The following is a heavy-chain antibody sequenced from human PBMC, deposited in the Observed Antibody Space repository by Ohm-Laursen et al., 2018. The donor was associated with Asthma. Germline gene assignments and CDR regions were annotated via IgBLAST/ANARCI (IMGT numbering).Heavy chain of an antibody. Sequence: SLRLSCAATGFTFTSYGMHWVRQAPGKGLEWVAVISYDGSNKYYADSVKGRFTISRDNSKNTLYLQMNSLRAEDTAVYYCADSDYGIYWGQGTLVTVSS. CDR2: ISYDGSNK. CDR1: GFTFTSYG. V-gene: IGHV3-30*03. D-gene: IGHD4-17*01. CDR3: ADSDYGIY. J-gene: IGHJ4*02.